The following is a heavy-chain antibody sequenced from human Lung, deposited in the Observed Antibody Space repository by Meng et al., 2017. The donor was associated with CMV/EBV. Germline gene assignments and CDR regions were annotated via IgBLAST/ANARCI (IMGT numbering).Heavy chain of an antibody. Sequence: LXCTVSGGTISDYYWSWVRLPPGKGLEWIGNIYYSGRTNQNSSLKSRVTISIDASKNQFSLRLTSVTAADTAVYYCARDRDSPVWHQNGMDVWSQGTTVTVSS. CDR2: IYYSGRT. CDR3: ARDRDSPVWHQNGMDV. CDR1: GGTISDYY. V-gene: IGHV4-59*01. D-gene: IGHD2-8*01. J-gene: IGHJ6*02.